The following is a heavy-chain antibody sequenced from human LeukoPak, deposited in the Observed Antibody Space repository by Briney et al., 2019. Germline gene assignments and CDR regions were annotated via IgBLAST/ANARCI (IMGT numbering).Heavy chain of an antibody. CDR1: GFTFSSYG. J-gene: IGHJ5*01. Sequence: GRSLRLSCAASGFTFSSYGMHWVRQAPGKGLEWVAVIWYDGSNKYYADSVKGRFTISRDNSKNTLYLQMNSLRAEDTAVYYCARDGPKTDIAARPCWFDSWGQGTLVTVSS. D-gene: IGHD6-6*01. V-gene: IGHV3-33*01. CDR2: IWYDGSNK. CDR3: ARDGPKTDIAARPCWFDS.